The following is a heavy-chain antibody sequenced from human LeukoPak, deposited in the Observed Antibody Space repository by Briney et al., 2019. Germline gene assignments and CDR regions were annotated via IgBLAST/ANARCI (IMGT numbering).Heavy chain of an antibody. J-gene: IGHJ4*02. CDR1: GGSFSGYY. V-gene: IGHV4-34*01. Sequence: PSEALSLTCAVYGGSFSGYYWSWIRQPPGKGLEWIGEINHSGSTNYNPSLKSRVTISVDTSKNQFSLKLSSVTAADTAVYYCARDPRRKDFWSGYYYGSPDYWGQGTLVTVSS. CDR2: INHSGST. CDR3: ARDPRRKDFWSGYYYGSPDY. D-gene: IGHD3-3*01.